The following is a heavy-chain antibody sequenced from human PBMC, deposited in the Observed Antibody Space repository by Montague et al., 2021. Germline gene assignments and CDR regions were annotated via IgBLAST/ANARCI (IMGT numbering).Heavy chain of an antibody. J-gene: IGHJ4*02. CDR2: IGTSSSFT. D-gene: IGHD6-13*01. Sequence: SLRLSWAASGFTFNNYFMSWFRQAPGKGLEWVSYIGTSSSFTRYADSVKGRFTISRDNAMNSLYLQMTAVRGEDTAVYYCARVGLTVAAGMIDYWGQGTLVTVSS. CDR1: GFTFNNYF. V-gene: IGHV3-11*06. CDR3: ARVGLTVAAGMIDY.